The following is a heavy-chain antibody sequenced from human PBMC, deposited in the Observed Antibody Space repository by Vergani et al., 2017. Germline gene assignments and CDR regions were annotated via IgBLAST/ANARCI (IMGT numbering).Heavy chain of an antibody. Sequence: QVQLVQSGAEVKKPGSSVKVSCKASGGTFSSYAISWVRQAPGQGLEWMGGIIPIFGTANYAQKFQGRVTITADESTSTAYMELSSLRSEDTAVYYCARDGLRFLEWLFGVYFDYWGQGTLVTVSS. J-gene: IGHJ4*02. V-gene: IGHV1-69*01. CDR2: IIPIFGTA. D-gene: IGHD3-3*01. CDR1: GGTFSSYA. CDR3: ARDGLRFLEWLFGVYFDY.